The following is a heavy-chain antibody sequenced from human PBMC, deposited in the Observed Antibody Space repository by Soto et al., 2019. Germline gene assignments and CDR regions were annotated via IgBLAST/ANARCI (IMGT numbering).Heavy chain of an antibody. V-gene: IGHV2-5*01. D-gene: IGHD2-2*01. Sequence: QITLKESGPTLVKPTQTLALTCTFSGFSLSTGGVGVGWFHQPPGKALEWLADVYWNTEKNYSPSLPGRLTITGATSKNQVVLTMTDMDPVDTATYYCAHRSVHYGMDVWGQGTTVTVSS. J-gene: IGHJ6*02. CDR3: AHRSVHYGMDV. CDR1: GFSLSTGGVG. CDR2: VYWNTEK.